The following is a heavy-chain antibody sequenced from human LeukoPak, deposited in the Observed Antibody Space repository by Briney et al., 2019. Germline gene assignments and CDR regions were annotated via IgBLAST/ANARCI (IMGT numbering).Heavy chain of an antibody. CDR3: ARDPRWYFDY. J-gene: IGHJ4*02. CDR1: GGSFSGYY. V-gene: IGHV4-34*01. D-gene: IGHD4-23*01. Sequence: SETQSLTCAVYGGSFSGYYWSWIRQPPGKGLEWIGEINHSGSTNYNPSLKSRVTISVDTSKNQFSLKLSSVTAADTAVYYCARDPRWYFDYWGQGTLVTVSS. CDR2: INHSGST.